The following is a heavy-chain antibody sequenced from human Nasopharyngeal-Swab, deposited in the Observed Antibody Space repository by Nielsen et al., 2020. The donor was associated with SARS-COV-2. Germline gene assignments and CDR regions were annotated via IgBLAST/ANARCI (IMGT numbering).Heavy chain of an antibody. Sequence: GESLKISCAASGFTVSSNYMSWVRQAPGKGLEWVFTIYSGGNTYYADSVRGRFTVSRDNSKNTLYLQMNNLRAEDTAVYYCAAVSSSGWYEIDYWGQGTLVTVSS. CDR1: GFTVSSNY. J-gene: IGHJ4*02. CDR3: AAVSSSGWYEIDY. V-gene: IGHV3-66*01. D-gene: IGHD6-19*01. CDR2: IYSGGNT.